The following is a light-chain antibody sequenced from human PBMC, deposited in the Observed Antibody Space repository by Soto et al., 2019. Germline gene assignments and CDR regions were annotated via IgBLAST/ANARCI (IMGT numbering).Light chain of an antibody. V-gene: IGLV1-51*02. CDR2: EDN. CDR3: GTGDSSLRAGG. J-gene: IGLJ2*01. Sequence: QSVLTQPPSVSAAPGQKVTLSCSGSSSNIGNNYVSWYQQLPGTAPKLLIYEDNKRPSGIPDRFSGSKSGTSATLGITGRQTWDEAEYYCGTGDSSLRAGGFGGGTKLTVL. CDR1: SSNIGNNY.